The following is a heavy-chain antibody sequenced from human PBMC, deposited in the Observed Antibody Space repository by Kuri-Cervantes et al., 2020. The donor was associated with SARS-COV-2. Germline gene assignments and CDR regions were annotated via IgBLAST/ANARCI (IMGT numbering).Heavy chain of an antibody. V-gene: IGHV4-59*08. Sequence: ESLKISCTVSGGSISGHYWSWIRQPPGKGLEWIGNIFYSGSTNYNPSLKSRVTISVDTSKNQFSLKLSSVTAADTAVYYCARTKTAVAGTVFYFDYWGQGTLVTVSS. CDR3: ARTKTAVAGTVFYFDY. CDR2: IFYSGST. CDR1: GGSISGHY. J-gene: IGHJ4*02. D-gene: IGHD6-19*01.